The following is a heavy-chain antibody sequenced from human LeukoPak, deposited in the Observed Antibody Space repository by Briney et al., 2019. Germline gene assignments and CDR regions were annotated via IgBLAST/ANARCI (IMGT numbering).Heavy chain of an antibody. J-gene: IGHJ4*02. CDR3: ARGQPCSSTSCAMREFDY. D-gene: IGHD2-2*01. Sequence: SLKLSCAASGGTFSSYAMSWVRQAPGQGLEWMGGIIPIVGTANYAQTVQGRVTITADKSTSTAYMELSSLRSEDTAVYYCARGQPCSSTSCAMREFDYRGQGTLVSVSS. CDR1: GGTFSSYA. CDR2: IIPIVGTA. V-gene: IGHV1-69*06.